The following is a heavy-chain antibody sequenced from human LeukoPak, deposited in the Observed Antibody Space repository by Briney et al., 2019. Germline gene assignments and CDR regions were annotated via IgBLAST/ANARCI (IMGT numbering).Heavy chain of an antibody. V-gene: IGHV1-2*02. D-gene: IGHD3/OR15-3a*01. CDR3: ARDQGASWTNWFDP. Sequence: ASVKVSCKASGYTFTGYYMHWVRQAPGQGLEWMGWINPNSGGTNYAQKFQGRVTMTRDTSISTAYMELSRLRSDDTAVYYCARDQGASWTNWFDPWGQGTLVTVSS. CDR2: INPNSGGT. CDR1: GYTFTGYY. J-gene: IGHJ5*02.